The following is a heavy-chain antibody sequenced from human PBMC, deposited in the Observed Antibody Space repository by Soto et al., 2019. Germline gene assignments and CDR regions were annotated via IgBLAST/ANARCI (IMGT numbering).Heavy chain of an antibody. CDR2: IDYSGGIP. J-gene: IGHJ4*02. Sequence: PGGSLGLSCSASGLTLNSFAMSWVRQAPGKGLEWVSGIDYSGGIPYYADSVKGRFTISRDNVRNTLDLQMNSLRVEDTAVYFCAKNCWTGLPLGGYWGQGALVTVSS. D-gene: IGHD3-3*01. CDR1: GLTLNSFA. CDR3: AKNCWTGLPLGGY. V-gene: IGHV3-23*01.